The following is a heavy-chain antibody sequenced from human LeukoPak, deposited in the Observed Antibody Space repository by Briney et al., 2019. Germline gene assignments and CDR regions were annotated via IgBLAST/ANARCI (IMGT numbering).Heavy chain of an antibody. CDR3: VKDRYQSSGYRALDH. Sequence: GGSMILSCAASGFTFSNYAMSWVRQAPGKGLEWVSDISHNGGSPYYADSVKGRFTISRDNSKNTLYLHVNNLRAEDTAVYYCVKDRYQSSGYRALDHWGQGTLVTVSS. D-gene: IGHD3-22*01. CDR1: GFTFSNYA. J-gene: IGHJ4*02. V-gene: IGHV3-23*01. CDR2: ISHNGGSP.